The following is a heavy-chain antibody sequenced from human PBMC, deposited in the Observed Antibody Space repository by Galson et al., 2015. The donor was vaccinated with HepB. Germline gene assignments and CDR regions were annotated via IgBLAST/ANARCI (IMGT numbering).Heavy chain of an antibody. CDR3: ARTAAGAVAGFFDI. Sequence: ETLSLTCAVYGGSFSGYYWSWIRQPPGKGLEWIGEINHSGSTNYNPSLKSRVTISVDTSKNQFSLKLSSVTAADTAVYYCARTAAGAVAGFFDIWGQGTMVTVSS. V-gene: IGHV4-34*01. CDR2: INHSGST. D-gene: IGHD6-19*01. J-gene: IGHJ3*02. CDR1: GGSFSGYY.